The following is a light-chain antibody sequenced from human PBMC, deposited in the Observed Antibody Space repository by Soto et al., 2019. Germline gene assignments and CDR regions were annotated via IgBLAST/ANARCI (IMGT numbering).Light chain of an antibody. V-gene: IGLV1-36*01. Sequence: QSVLTQPPSVSEAPRQRVTISCSGSSSNIGNNAVNWYQQLPGKAPKLLIYYDVLLPSGVSDRFSGSKSATSASLAISGLQSEAEADYYCVAWDDSLNGDVFGTGTKLTVL. J-gene: IGLJ1*01. CDR2: YDV. CDR3: VAWDDSLNGDV. CDR1: SSNIGNNA.